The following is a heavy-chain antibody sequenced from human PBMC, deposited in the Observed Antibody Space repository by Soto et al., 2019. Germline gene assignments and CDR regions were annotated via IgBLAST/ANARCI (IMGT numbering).Heavy chain of an antibody. CDR3: AHRRRTSANFSY. Sequence: QITLKESGPPVVKPTQTLTLPCTLAGFSISAAGVGVAWIRQPPGKALAWLALTYWDDDKRYSPSLKSRLTITKDTSENQVVLKMTNRDPEDTATYLCAHRRRTSANFSYWGQGTPVTVSS. CDR2: TYWDDDK. J-gene: IGHJ4*02. CDR1: GFSISAAGVG. V-gene: IGHV2-5*02.